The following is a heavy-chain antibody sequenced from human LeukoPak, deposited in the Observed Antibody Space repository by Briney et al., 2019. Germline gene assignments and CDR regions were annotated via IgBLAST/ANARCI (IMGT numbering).Heavy chain of an antibody. J-gene: IGHJ4*02. Sequence: SETLSLTCTVSGGSISSYYWSWIRQPAGKGLEWIGRIYTSGSTNYNPSLKSRVTMSVDTSKNQFSLKLSSVTAAATAVYYSAREWYSSSGLSFDYWAKGTLVTVSS. D-gene: IGHD6-13*01. CDR3: AREWYSSSGLSFDY. CDR1: GGSISSYY. V-gene: IGHV4-4*07. CDR2: IYTSGST.